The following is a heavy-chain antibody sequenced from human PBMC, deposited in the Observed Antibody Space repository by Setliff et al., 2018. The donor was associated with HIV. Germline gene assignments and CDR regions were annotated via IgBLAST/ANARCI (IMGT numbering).Heavy chain of an antibody. D-gene: IGHD1-20*01. V-gene: IGHV3-7*01. CDR2: IKQDGSDM. Sequence: GGSLRLSCVASGLPFYNYWMTWLRRAPGRGLEWVANIKQDGSDMHYIESVKGRFTIFRDNAKNSVFLQMNSLRAEDTGVYYCATQTGFYNSHWYDDWGQGTMVTVSS. CDR3: ATQTGFYNSHWYDD. J-gene: IGHJ5*02. CDR1: GLPFYNYW.